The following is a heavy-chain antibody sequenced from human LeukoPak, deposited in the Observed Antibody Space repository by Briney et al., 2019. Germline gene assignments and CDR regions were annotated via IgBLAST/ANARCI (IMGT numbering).Heavy chain of an antibody. J-gene: IGHJ4*02. CDR3: ASRSPPRIAASWHY. V-gene: IGHV4-59*08. CDR2: IYYSGST. D-gene: IGHD6-13*01. CDR1: GGSISTYY. Sequence: SETLSLTCTVSGGSISTYYWSWIRQPPGKGLEWIGYIYYSGSTYYNPSLKSRVTISVDTSKNQFSLKLSSVTAADTAVYFCASRSPPRIAASWHYWGQGTLVTVSS.